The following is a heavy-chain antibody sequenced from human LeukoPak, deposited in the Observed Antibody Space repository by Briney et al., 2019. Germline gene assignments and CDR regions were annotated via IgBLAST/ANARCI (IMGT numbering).Heavy chain of an antibody. CDR3: ARHMWGSGSYYNPEDDEDYYYYYMDV. CDR2: IIPIIGTA. D-gene: IGHD3-10*01. J-gene: IGHJ6*03. CDR1: GGTFNNYA. Sequence: ASVKVSCKASGGTFNNYAVSWVRQAPGQGLEWMGGIIPIIGTANYAQKFQGRVTITADESTNTAYMELSSLRSEDTAVYYCARHMWGSGSYYNPEDDEDYYYYYMDVWGKGTTVTVSS. V-gene: IGHV1-69*13.